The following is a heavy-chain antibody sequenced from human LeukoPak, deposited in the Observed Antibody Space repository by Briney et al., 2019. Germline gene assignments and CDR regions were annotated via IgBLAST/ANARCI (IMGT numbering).Heavy chain of an antibody. J-gene: IGHJ4*02. CDR3: ARETSSSWSYYFDY. D-gene: IGHD6-13*01. V-gene: IGHV3-48*01. CDR1: GFTFDDYG. Sequence: GGSLRLSCAASGFTFDDYGMSWVRQAPGKGLEWVSYISSSSSTIYYADCVKGRFTISRDNAKNSLYLQMNSLRAEDTAVYYCARETSSSWSYYFDYWGQGTLVTVSS. CDR2: ISSSSSTI.